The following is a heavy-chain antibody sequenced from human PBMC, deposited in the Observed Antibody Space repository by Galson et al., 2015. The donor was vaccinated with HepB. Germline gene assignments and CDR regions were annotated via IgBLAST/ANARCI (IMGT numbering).Heavy chain of an antibody. J-gene: IGHJ6*01. V-gene: IGHV3-9*01. CDR1: GFTFDDYG. Sequence: SLRLSCAASGFTFDDYGMHWVRQVPGKGLEWVSGISWNSGSINYADSVKGRFTISRDNSKNSLYLQMNSLRAEDTAFYYCAKDITGYYSGMEGWGHGSTVSVYS. CDR3: AKDITGYYSGMEG. CDR2: ISWNSGSI. D-gene: IGHD3-22*01.